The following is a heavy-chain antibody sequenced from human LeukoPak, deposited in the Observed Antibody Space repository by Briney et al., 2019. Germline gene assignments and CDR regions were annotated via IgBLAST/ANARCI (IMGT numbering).Heavy chain of an antibody. D-gene: IGHD2-2*01. CDR3: ARGYCSSTSCYPANDAFDI. J-gene: IGHJ3*02. Sequence: SQTLSLTCTVSGGSISSGDYYWSWIRQPPGKCLEWIGYIYYSGSTYYNPSLKSRVTISVDTSKNQFSLKLSSVTAADTAVYYCARGYCSSTSCYPANDAFDIWGQGQWSPSPQ. V-gene: IGHV4-30-4*08. CDR2: IYYSGST. CDR1: GGSISSGDYY.